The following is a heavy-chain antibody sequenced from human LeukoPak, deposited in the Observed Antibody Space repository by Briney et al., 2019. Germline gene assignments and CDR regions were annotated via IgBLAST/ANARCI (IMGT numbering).Heavy chain of an antibody. CDR3: AIRTPAYCGGDCYSWFDP. CDR2: IIPILGIA. J-gene: IGHJ5*02. Sequence: GASVKVSCKASGGTFSSYAISWVRQAPGQGLEWMGRIIPILGIANYAQKFQGRVTITADKSTSTAYMELSSLRSEDTAVYYCAIRTPAYCGGDCYSWFDPWGQGTLVTVSS. CDR1: GGTFSSYA. D-gene: IGHD2-21*01. V-gene: IGHV1-69*04.